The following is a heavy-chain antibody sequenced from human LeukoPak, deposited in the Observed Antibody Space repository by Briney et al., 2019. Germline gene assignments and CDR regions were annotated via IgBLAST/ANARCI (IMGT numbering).Heavy chain of an antibody. Sequence: GGSLRLSCAASGFTFTSYAMHWVRQGPGKGLAWVGVISYDGTSKSSADSVQGRFTISRDNSKNTLYLQMNSLRAEDTAVYYCAKAPYSGSPYYFDYWGQGTLVTGSS. CDR1: GFTFTSYA. CDR2: ISYDGTSK. V-gene: IGHV3-30*18. CDR3: AKAPYSGSPYYFDY. J-gene: IGHJ4*02. D-gene: IGHD1-26*01.